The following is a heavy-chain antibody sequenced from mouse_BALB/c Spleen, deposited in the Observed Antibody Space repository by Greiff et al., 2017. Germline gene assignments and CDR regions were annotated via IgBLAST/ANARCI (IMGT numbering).Heavy chain of an antibody. J-gene: IGHJ4*01. Sequence: EVKLVESGGDLVKPGGSLKLSCAASGFTFSSYGMSWVRQTPDKRLEWVATISSGGSYTYYPDSVKGRFTISRDNAKNTLYLQMSSLKSEDTAMYYCARRALDAMDYWGQGTSVTVSS. CDR2: ISSGGSYT. CDR1: GFTFSSYG. CDR3: ARRALDAMDY. V-gene: IGHV5-6*02.